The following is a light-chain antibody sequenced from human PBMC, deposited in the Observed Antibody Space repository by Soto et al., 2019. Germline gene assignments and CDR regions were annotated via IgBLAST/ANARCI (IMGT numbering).Light chain of an antibody. CDR2: DAS. CDR3: QQRSNWPLIT. V-gene: IGKV3D-20*02. Sequence: EIVMTQSPGTRSLSPGETATLSCRASQSVSSNYVAWFHQKPGQAPRLLIYDASTRATGIPARFSGSGSGTDLTLTINSLQSEDFAVYYGQQRSNWPLITFGQGTRLEIK. CDR1: QSVSSNY. J-gene: IGKJ5*01.